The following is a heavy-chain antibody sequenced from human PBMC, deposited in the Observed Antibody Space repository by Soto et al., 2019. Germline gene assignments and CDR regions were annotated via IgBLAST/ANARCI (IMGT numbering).Heavy chain of an antibody. CDR3: ARDPYHVLMVNAPNLYHMDV. CDR1: GDTFTTYD. J-gene: IGHJ6*02. D-gene: IGHD2-8*01. V-gene: IGHV1-18*01. CDR2: ISTYNGNT. Sequence: ASVKVSCKASGDTFTTYDISWVRQATGQGLEWMGRISTYNGNTNYPQSLQGRLTMTTDTSMTTAYMELRSLRSDDTAVYYCARDPYHVLMVNAPNLYHMDVWGQGTTVTVSS.